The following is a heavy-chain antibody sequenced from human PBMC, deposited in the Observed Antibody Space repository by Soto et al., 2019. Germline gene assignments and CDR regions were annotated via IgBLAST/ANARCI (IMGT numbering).Heavy chain of an antibody. Sequence: LRLSCVASAFTFNNFPMHWVRQAPGKGLQWLASITTTSTYKYYADSVKGRFSISRDNAKNSLYLELTNLRSEDTAVYYCAREKCSSTSCNHGMDVWGLGTTVTVS. CDR3: AREKCSSTSCNHGMDV. J-gene: IGHJ6*02. V-gene: IGHV3-21*01. D-gene: IGHD2-2*01. CDR2: ITTTSTYK. CDR1: AFTFNNFP.